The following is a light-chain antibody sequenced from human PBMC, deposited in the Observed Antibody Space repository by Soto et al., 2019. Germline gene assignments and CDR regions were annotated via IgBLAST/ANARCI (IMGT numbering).Light chain of an antibody. CDR2: EGS. Sequence: QSALTQPASVSGSPGQSTTISCTGTSSDVGSYHLVSWYQQHPGKAPKLMIYEGSKRPSGVSNRFSGSKSGNTASLTISGLQAEDEADYYCCSYAGSSTYVVFGGGTKLTVL. CDR1: SSDVGSYHL. V-gene: IGLV2-23*01. J-gene: IGLJ2*01. CDR3: CSYAGSSTYVV.